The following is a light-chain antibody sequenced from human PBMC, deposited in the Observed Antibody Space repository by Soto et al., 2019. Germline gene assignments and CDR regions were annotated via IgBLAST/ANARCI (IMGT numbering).Light chain of an antibody. Sequence: QLVLTQSPSASASLGASVKLTCTLSSGHSSYAIAWHQQQPEKGPRYLMKLSSDGSHSKGDGIPDRFSGSSSGAERYLTISGLQSEDEADYYCQTWGNGLVVFGGGTKVTVL. J-gene: IGLJ2*01. V-gene: IGLV4-69*01. CDR3: QTWGNGLVV. CDR2: LSSDGSH. CDR1: SGHSSYA.